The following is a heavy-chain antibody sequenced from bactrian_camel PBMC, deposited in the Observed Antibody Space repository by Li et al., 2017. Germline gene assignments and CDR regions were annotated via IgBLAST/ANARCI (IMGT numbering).Heavy chain of an antibody. CDR1: RYRYRT. V-gene: IGHV3S63*01. D-gene: IGHD6*01. CDR3: AATGDGGSCRNYESPREFSY. Sequence: HVQLVESGGGSEQAGESLRLSCVASRYRYRTYGWFRQAPGKNREGVASVDVGDGTTLYLTSVKGRFTIAHDEKKKTLDLQLNNLRPEDSALYYCAATGDGGSCRNYESPREFSYWGQGTQVTVS. J-gene: IGHJ4*01. CDR2: VDVGDGTT.